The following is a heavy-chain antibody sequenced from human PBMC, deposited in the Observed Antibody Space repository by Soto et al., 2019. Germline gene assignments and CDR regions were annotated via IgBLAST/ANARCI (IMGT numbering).Heavy chain of an antibody. D-gene: IGHD3-10*01. Sequence: EVQLVESGGGLVQPGGSLRLSCAASGFTFSSYDMHWVRQATGKGLEWVSAIGTAGDTYYPGSVKGRFTISRENAKNSLYLQMNSLRAGDPAVYFCARDGVDGSLRYWGQGTLVTVSS. CDR1: GFTFSSYD. CDR2: IGTAGDT. CDR3: ARDGVDGSLRY. V-gene: IGHV3-13*01. J-gene: IGHJ4*02.